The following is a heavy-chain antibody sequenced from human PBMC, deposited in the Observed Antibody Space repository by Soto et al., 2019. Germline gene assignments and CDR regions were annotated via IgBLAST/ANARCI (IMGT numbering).Heavy chain of an antibody. CDR3: AATPRY. CDR2: IYSSGST. J-gene: IGHJ4*02. Sequence: QVQLQESGPGLVKPSETLSLTCTVSGGSITSYYWNWIRQPPGKGLEWIGYIYSSGSTNYNPSLRGRVSMSLDTSKNPVSLNVTSVAAADTAVYYCAATPRYWGQGRLVTVSS. D-gene: IGHD2-15*01. CDR1: GGSITSYY. V-gene: IGHV4-59*01.